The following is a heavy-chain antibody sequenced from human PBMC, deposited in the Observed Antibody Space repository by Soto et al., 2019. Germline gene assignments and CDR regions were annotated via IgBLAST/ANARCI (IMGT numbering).Heavy chain of an antibody. CDR2: IYYSGST. J-gene: IGHJ4*02. Sequence: PSETLSLTCTVSGGSISSYYWSWFRQPPGKGLEWIGYIYYSGSTNYNPSLKSRVTISVDTSKNQFSLKLSSVTAADTAVYYCARENSCTNGVCFSGYFDYWGQGTLVTVSS. D-gene: IGHD2-8*01. CDR3: ARENSCTNGVCFSGYFDY. V-gene: IGHV4-59*01. CDR1: GGSISSYY.